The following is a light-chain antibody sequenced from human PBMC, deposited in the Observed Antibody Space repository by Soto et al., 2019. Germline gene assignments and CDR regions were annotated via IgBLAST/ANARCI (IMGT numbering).Light chain of an antibody. CDR2: DAS. V-gene: IGKV1-5*01. J-gene: IGKJ1*01. Sequence: GDRGTITCRASQSISSWLAWYQQKPGKAPKLLIYDASSLESGVPSRFSGSGSGTEFTLTISSLQPDDFATYYCQQSFSSPRTFGQGTKVDIK. CDR1: QSISSW. CDR3: QQSFSSPRT.